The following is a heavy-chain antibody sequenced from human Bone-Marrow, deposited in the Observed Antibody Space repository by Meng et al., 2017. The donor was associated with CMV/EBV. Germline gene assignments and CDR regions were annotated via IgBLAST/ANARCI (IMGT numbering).Heavy chain of an antibody. CDR1: GFIFSNAW. J-gene: IGHJ4*02. CDR2: INSKTDGGTT. CDR3: TTGIDY. V-gene: IGHV3-15*01. Sequence: SLSLSCAASGFIFSNAWMSWVRQAPGKGLEWVGRINSKTDGGTTDYAAPVKGRFTISRDDSKNTLYLQMNSLKTEDTAVYYCTTGIDYWGQGTLVTVSS.